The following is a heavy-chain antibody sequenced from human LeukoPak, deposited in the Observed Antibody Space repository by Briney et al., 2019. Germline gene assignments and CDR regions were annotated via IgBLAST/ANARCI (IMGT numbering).Heavy chain of an antibody. CDR3: ARTPEYYDILTGGYYYFDY. J-gene: IGHJ4*02. V-gene: IGHV1-69*06. CDR2: IIPIFGTA. D-gene: IGHD3-9*01. CDR1: GGTFSSYA. Sequence: ASGKVACKASGGTFSSYAISWVRQAPGQGLEWMGGIIPIFGTANYAQKFQGRVTITADKSTSTAYMEMSSLRSEDTAVYYCARTPEYYDILTGGYYYFDYWGQGTLVTVSS.